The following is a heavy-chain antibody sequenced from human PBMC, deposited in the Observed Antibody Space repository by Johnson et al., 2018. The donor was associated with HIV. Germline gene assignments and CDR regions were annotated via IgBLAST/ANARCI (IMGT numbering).Heavy chain of an antibody. CDR3: AKEEVTIFGVAYDAFDI. CDR1: GFTFSSYW. CDR2: LNSDGSST. V-gene: IGHV3-74*01. Sequence: EQLVESGGGLVQPGGSLRLSCAASGFTFSSYWMHWVRQAPGKGLVWVSRLNSDGSSTSYADSVKGRFTISRDNSQTTLYLPMNSLRTEDTAVYYCAKEEVTIFGVAYDAFDIWGQGTMVTVSS. J-gene: IGHJ3*02. D-gene: IGHD3-3*01.